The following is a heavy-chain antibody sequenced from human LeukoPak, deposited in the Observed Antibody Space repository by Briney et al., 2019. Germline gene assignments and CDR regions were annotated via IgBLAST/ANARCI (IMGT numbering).Heavy chain of an antibody. Sequence: SETLSLTCTVSGGSISSYYWSWIRQPPGKGLEWIGYIYYSGSTNYNPSLKSRVTISVDTSKYQFSLKLSSVTAADTAVYYCARDIAAAGDNWFDPWGQGTLVTVSS. V-gene: IGHV4-59*01. D-gene: IGHD6-13*01. CDR3: ARDIAAAGDNWFDP. CDR1: GGSISSYY. J-gene: IGHJ5*02. CDR2: IYYSGST.